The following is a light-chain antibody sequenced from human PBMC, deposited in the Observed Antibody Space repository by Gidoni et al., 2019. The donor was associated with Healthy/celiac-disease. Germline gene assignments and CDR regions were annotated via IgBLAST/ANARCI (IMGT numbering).Light chain of an antibody. Sequence: QSSLPHPASVSGSPGQSITISCTGTSSDVGSYNLVSWYQQHPGKAPKRMIYEGSKRPSGVSNRFSGSKSGNTASLTISGLQAEDEADYYCCSYAGSRTYVFGTGTKVTVL. J-gene: IGLJ1*01. CDR3: CSYAGSRTYV. V-gene: IGLV2-23*01. CDR2: EGS. CDR1: SSDVGSYNL.